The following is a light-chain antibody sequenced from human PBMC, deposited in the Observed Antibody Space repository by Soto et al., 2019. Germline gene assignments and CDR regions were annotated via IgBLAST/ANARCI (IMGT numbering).Light chain of an antibody. CDR2: GAS. CDR3: QQYGSSPWT. J-gene: IGKJ1*01. V-gene: IGKV3-20*01. Sequence: EIVLTQSPGTLSLARGERATLSCRASQSVSSSYLAWYQQKPGQAPRPLIYGASSRAIGIPDRFSGSGSGTDFTLTISRLEPEDFAAYYCQQYGSSPWTFGQGTKVDIK. CDR1: QSVSSSY.